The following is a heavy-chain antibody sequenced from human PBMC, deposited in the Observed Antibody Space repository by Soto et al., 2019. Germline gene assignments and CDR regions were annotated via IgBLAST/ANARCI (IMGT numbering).Heavy chain of an antibody. J-gene: IGHJ3*02. CDR2: IYPGDSDT. CDR1: GYSFTSYW. Sequence: PGGSLQISCKGSGYSFTSYWIGWVRQMPGKGLEWIGIIYPGDSDTRYSPSFQGQVTISADKSISTAYLQWSSLKASDTAMYYCARRSMVRGVSKAGAFDIWGQGTMVTVSS. CDR3: ARRSMVRGVSKAGAFDI. D-gene: IGHD3-10*01. V-gene: IGHV5-51*01.